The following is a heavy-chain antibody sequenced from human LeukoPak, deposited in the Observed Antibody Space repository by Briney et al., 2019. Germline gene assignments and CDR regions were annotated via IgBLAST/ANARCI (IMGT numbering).Heavy chain of an antibody. CDR2: ISAYNGDT. Sequence: GASVKVSCKASGGTFSSYAISWVRQAPGQGLEWMGWISAYNGDTNYAQKLQGRVTMTTDTSTSTAYMELRSLRSDDTAVYYCARVARYDILTGYSQGYCFDYWGQGTLVTVSS. CDR1: GGTFSSYA. D-gene: IGHD3-9*01. V-gene: IGHV1-18*01. CDR3: ARVARYDILTGYSQGYCFDY. J-gene: IGHJ4*02.